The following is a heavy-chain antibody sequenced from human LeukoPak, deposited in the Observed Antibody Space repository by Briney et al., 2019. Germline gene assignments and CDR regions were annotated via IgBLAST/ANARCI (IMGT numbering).Heavy chain of an antibody. CDR1: GFTFSSYA. CDR2: ISGSSGST. CDR3: AKRHYDFWSGYQNQMYYFDY. D-gene: IGHD3-3*01. Sequence: PGGSLRLSCAASGFTFSSYAMSWVRQAPGKGLEWVSAISGSSGSTYYADSVKGRFTISRDNSKNTLYLQMNSLRAEDTAVYYCAKRHYDFWSGYQNQMYYFDYWGQGTLVTVSS. J-gene: IGHJ4*02. V-gene: IGHV3-23*01.